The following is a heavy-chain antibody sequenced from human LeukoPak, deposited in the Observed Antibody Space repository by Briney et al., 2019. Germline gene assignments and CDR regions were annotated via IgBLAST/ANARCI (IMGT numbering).Heavy chain of an antibody. J-gene: IGHJ3*02. V-gene: IGHV1-2*02. CDR3: ARVRDSGYDWQAFDI. CDR2: INPNSGGT. D-gene: IGHD5-12*01. Sequence: ASVKVSCKASGYTFTGYYMHWVRQAPGQGLEWMGWINPNSGGTNYAQKFQGRVTMTRDTSISTAYMELSRLRSDDTAVYYCARVRDSGYDWQAFDIWGQGTMVTVSS. CDR1: GYTFTGYY.